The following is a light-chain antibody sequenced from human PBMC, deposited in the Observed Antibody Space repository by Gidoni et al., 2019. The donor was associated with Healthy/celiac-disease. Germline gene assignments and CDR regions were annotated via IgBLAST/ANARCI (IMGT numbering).Light chain of an antibody. CDR3: QQYNNWHPWT. CDR1: QSVSSN. Sequence: ERVMTQSPATLSVSPGERATLSCRASQSVSSNLACYQQKPGQAPRLLIYGASTRATGIPARFSGSGSGTEFTLTISSLQSEDFAVYYCQQYNNWHPWTFGQGNKVEIK. CDR2: GAS. V-gene: IGKV3-15*01. J-gene: IGKJ1*01.